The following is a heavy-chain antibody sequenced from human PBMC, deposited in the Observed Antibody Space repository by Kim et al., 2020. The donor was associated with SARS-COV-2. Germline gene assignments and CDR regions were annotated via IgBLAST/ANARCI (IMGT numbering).Heavy chain of an antibody. J-gene: IGHJ5*02. V-gene: IGHV1-69*06. CDR1: GGTFSSYA. D-gene: IGHD3-9*01. CDR3: ARDAPYDILTGYYDNWFDP. CDR2: IIPIFGTA. Sequence: SVKVSCKASGGTFSSYAISWVRQAPGQGLEWMGGIIPIFGTANYAQKFQGRVTITADKSTSTAYMELSSLRSEDTAVYYCARDAPYDILTGYYDNWFDPWGQGTLVTVSS.